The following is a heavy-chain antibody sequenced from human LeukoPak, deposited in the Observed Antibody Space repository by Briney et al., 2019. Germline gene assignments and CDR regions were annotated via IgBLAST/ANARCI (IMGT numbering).Heavy chain of an antibody. CDR3: TTFSYDFWSGSEGGYFDH. CDR1: GFTFNNAW. Sequence: PGGSLRLSCVASGFTFNNAWMSWVRQAPGKGLEGVGRIKHKADGGTTDYGAPVKGRFTISRDDSKNTLYLQMNNLKNEDTAVYYCTTFSYDFWSGSEGGYFDHWGQGTLVAVSS. CDR2: IKHKADGGTT. J-gene: IGHJ4*02. D-gene: IGHD3-3*01. V-gene: IGHV3-15*01.